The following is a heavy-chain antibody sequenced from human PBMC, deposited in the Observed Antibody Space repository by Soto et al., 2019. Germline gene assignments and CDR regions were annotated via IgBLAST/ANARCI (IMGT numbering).Heavy chain of an antibody. CDR1: GFTFSDYY. D-gene: IGHD4-4*01. CDR2: ISSSGSTI. Sequence: QVQLVESGGGLVKPGGSLRLSCAASGFTFSDYYMNWIRQAPGKGLEWVSYISSSGSTIYADSTRFTISRDNAKNSLYLQINSLRADDTAVYYCARSGYSTYDPSYYYGMDLWGQGTTVTVSS. J-gene: IGHJ6*02. CDR3: ARSGYSTYDPSYYYGMDL. V-gene: IGHV3-11*01.